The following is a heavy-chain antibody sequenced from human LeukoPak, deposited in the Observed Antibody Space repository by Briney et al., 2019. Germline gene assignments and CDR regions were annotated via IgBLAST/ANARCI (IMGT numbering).Heavy chain of an antibody. CDR2: IILLFGST. V-gene: IGHV1-69*01. CDR1: GDTFYSYP. J-gene: IGHJ3*01. D-gene: IGHD3-3*01. CDR3: AREMESLANGFDL. Sequence: ASVKVSCKSSGDTFYSYPISWVRQAPGQGLEWMGHIILLFGSTHYAQNFHGRLTISADESTRTAFMELSSLRSEDTALYYCAREMESLANGFDLWGQGTMVTVSS.